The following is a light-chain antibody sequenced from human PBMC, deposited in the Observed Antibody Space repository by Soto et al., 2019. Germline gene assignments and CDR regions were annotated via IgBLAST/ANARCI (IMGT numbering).Light chain of an antibody. V-gene: IGKV4-1*01. J-gene: IGKJ1*01. CDR3: QQYNSHSET. Sequence: DIVMTQSPDSLAVSLGERATINCKSSQSVLYSSNNKNYLAWYQQKPGQPPKLLIYWASTRESGVPDRFSGSGSGTEFTLNISSLQPDDFATYYCQQYNSHSETFGQGTKVDIK. CDR1: QSVLYSSNNKNY. CDR2: WAS.